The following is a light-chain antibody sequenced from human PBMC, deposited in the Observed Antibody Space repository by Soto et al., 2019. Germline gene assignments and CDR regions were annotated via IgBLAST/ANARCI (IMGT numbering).Light chain of an antibody. J-gene: IGKJ1*01. Sequence: EIVLTQSPGTLSLSPGERATLSCRASQSVSNNYLTWYQQKPGQAPRLLIYGASSRATGIPDRFSGYGSGTDFTLTISRLEPEDFAMYSCLQYGSSPRTFGQRTIVDIK. CDR3: LQYGSSPRT. V-gene: IGKV3-20*01. CDR2: GAS. CDR1: QSVSNNY.